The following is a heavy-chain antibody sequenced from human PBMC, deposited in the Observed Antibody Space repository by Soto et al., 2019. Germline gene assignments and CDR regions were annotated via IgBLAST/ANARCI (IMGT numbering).Heavy chain of an antibody. J-gene: IGHJ6*02. CDR2: IWYDGNNK. V-gene: IGHV3-33*01. CDR3: ARAVEMATITYYYYHGMDV. CDR1: GFTFSTYG. D-gene: IGHD5-12*01. Sequence: QVQLVESGGGVLQPGRSLRLSCAASGFTFSTYGMHWVRQAPGKGLEWVAIIWYDGNNKFYADSVKGRFTISRDNSKNTLYLQMHSRRVEDTAVYYCARAVEMATITYYYYHGMDVWGQGTTVTVSS.